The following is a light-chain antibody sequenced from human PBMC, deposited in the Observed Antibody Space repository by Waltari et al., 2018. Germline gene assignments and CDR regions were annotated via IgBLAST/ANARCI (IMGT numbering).Light chain of an antibody. CDR2: DVT. CDR1: SSDIGNFNY. V-gene: IGLV2-14*03. J-gene: IGLJ3*02. CDR3: ASFTKNTDPLWV. Sequence: QSALTQPASVSGSPGQSTTISCTGTSSDIGNFNYVSWYQQHPDKAPKLIIYDVTNRPSGISSRFSASKSGNTASLSISGLHAEAEADYYCASFTKNTDPLWVFGGGTRLTVL.